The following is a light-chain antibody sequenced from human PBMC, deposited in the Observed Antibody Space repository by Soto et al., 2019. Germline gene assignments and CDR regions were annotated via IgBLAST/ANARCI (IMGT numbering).Light chain of an antibody. CDR2: DVV. CDR3: SSHTNPDSHV. CDR1: SSDIGAYNY. V-gene: IGLV2-14*01. Sequence: QSALTQPASVSGSPGQSITIFCTGTSSDIGAYNYVSWYQQHPGKAPKLMIYDVVNRPSGVSDRFSGSKSGNTASLTIFRLQAEDEADYYCSSHTNPDSHVFGGGTKLTVL. J-gene: IGLJ1*01.